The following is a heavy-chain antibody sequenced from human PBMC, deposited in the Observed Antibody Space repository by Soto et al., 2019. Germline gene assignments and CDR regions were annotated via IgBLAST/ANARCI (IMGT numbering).Heavy chain of an antibody. CDR3: ARGRAEQHVNWFDP. Sequence: AAGKVSCKDSGYTFTRYSISWVRQAPGQRLEGMGWISAYNGNTNYAQKLQGRVTMTTATSTSTAYMEPRSLRSDDPAVYYCARGRAEQHVNWFDPWGQGTLVTVSS. D-gene: IGHD6-13*01. V-gene: IGHV1-18*04. J-gene: IGHJ5*02. CDR2: ISAYNGNT. CDR1: GYTFTRYS.